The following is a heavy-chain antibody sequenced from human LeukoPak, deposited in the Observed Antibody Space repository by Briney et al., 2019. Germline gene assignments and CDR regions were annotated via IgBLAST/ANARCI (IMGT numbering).Heavy chain of an antibody. V-gene: IGHV3-48*03. CDR1: GFTFSSYE. CDR2: ISSSSSTI. D-gene: IGHD3-22*01. J-gene: IGHJ4*02. Sequence: PGGSLRLSCAASGFTFSSYEMNWVRQAPGKGLEWVSYISSSSSTIYYADSVKGRFTISRDNAKNSLYLQMNSLRAEDTAVYYCAREGYYYDSSGYYYQYYFDYWGQGTLVTVSS. CDR3: AREGYYYDSSGYYYQYYFDY.